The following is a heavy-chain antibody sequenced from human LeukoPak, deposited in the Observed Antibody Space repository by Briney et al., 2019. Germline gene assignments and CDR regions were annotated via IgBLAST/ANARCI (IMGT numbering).Heavy chain of an antibody. V-gene: IGHV3-11*01. Sequence: PGGSLRLSCAASGFTFSDYYMSWIRQAPGKGLEWVSYISSSGSTIYYADSVKGRFTISRDNAKNSLYLQMNSLRAEDTAVYYCARGQGEPYTYYYDSSGYYFDYWGQGTLVTVSS. D-gene: IGHD3-22*01. CDR3: ARGQGEPYTYYYDSSGYYFDY. CDR2: ISSSGSTI. CDR1: GFTFSDYY. J-gene: IGHJ4*02.